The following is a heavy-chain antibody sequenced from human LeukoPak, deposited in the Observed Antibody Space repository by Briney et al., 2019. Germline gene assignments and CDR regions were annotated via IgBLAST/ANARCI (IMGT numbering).Heavy chain of an antibody. CDR2: ISGSSGST. V-gene: IGHV3-23*01. Sequence: GGSLRLSCAASGFTFTSYAMSWVRQAPGKGLEWVSAISGSSGSTYYADSVKGRFTISRDNSKNTLYLQMNSLRAEDTVVYYCANHGWDASIDYWGQGTLVTVSS. J-gene: IGHJ4*02. CDR3: ANHGWDASIDY. D-gene: IGHD6-19*01. CDR1: GFTFTSYA.